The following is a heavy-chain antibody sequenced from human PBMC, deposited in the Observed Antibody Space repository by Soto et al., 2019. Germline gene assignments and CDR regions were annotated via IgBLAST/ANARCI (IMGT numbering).Heavy chain of an antibody. D-gene: IGHD2-15*01. V-gene: IGHV4-59*01. CDR1: GGSMNTYY. Sequence: TSETLSLTCSVSGGSMNTYYWSWIRQPPGKGLEWIGYIYSSGSTNYKLSLKSRVVFSVDTSKNQFSLKLSSVTAADTAVYYCARGSGNPFDHWGQGILVTVSS. CDR2: IYSSGST. J-gene: IGHJ4*02. CDR3: ARGSGNPFDH.